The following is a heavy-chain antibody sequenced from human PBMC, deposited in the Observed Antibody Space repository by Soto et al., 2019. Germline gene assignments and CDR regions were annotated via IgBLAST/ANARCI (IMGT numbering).Heavy chain of an antibody. Sequence: SVKVSXKASGYTFSTYDISWVRQAPGQGLEWMGGIIPTFGTANYAQKFQGRVTITADESTSTAYMELSSLRSEDTAVYYCAWAAGRCISTSCYGGTWYYWGQ. V-gene: IGHV1-69*13. J-gene: IGHJ4*01. CDR1: GYTFSTYD. D-gene: IGHD2-2*01. CDR3: AWAAGRCISTSCYGGTWYY. CDR2: IIPTFGTA.